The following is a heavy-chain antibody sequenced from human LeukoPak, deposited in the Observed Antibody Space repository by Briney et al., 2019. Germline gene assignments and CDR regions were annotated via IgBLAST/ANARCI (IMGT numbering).Heavy chain of an antibody. D-gene: IGHD2-2*02. J-gene: IGHJ6*03. CDR1: GGSISSSSYD. Sequence: SESLSLTCTVSGGSISSSSYDWGWLRQPPGKGLEWIVRIYYSGSTYYNPSLKSRVTISVDTAKNQFSLKLSSVTAADTAVYYCARIVGYCSSTSCYTGAYYYYYMDVWGKGTTVTVSS. CDR2: IYYSGST. V-gene: IGHV4-39*07. CDR3: ARIVGYCSSTSCYTGAYYYYYMDV.